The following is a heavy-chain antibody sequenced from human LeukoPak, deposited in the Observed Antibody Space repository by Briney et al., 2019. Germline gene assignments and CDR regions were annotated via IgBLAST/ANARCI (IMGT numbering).Heavy chain of an antibody. CDR1: GYTFTSFG. J-gene: IGHJ4*02. CDR3: ARDLGTYSSPSIFFDY. Sequence: ASVKVSCKASGYTFTSFGISWVRQAPGQGLQWMGWISAYNGNIQYAQKSQGKVTMTTDTSTSTAYMELRSLRSDDTAVYYCARDLGTYSSPSIFFDYWGQGTLVTVSS. D-gene: IGHD6-6*01. CDR2: ISAYNGNI. V-gene: IGHV1-18*01.